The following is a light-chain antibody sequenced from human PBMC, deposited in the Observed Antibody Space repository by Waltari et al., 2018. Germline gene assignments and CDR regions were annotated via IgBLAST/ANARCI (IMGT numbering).Light chain of an antibody. CDR3: HHYNTWPPGT. Sequence: EIVMTQSPATLYVSPGERATLSSRASQTVNANLAWYQRTPGQAPRLLIYDPSKRATGNPARFSGSGYGTAFTLTLSCLQSDDFGIYYCHHYNTWPPGTFGPGTKLDNK. CDR2: DPS. V-gene: IGKV3-15*01. J-gene: IGKJ2*02. CDR1: QTVNAN.